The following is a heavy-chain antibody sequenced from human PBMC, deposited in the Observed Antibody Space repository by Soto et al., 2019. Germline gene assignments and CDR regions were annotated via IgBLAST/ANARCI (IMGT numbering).Heavy chain of an antibody. J-gene: IGHJ6*01. CDR1: GGSISSDDYY. D-gene: IGHD3-16*01. V-gene: IGHV4-31*03. CDR2: IYYRGNT. Sequence: PSETLSLTCTVSGGSISSDDYYWNWIRQRPGKGLEWIGNIYYRGNTNYNPSLKSRIIMSMDMSENQFALKLTSVTAADTAVYYCARGWDYYGRDVWGQGTTVTVSS. CDR3: ARGWDYYGRDV.